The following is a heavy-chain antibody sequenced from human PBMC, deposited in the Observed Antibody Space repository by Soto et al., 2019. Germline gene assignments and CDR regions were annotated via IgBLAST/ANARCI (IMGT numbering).Heavy chain of an antibody. D-gene: IGHD2-21*02. CDR1: GFTFTDYW. CDR3: ARGLRGAYGMDV. V-gene: IGHV3-74*01. Sequence: EVQLVESGGGLVQPGGSLRLSCAASGFTFTDYWVHWVRQSPGKGLVWVSRIKGDETTTNYADSVEGRVTISRDNARNTVYLQINSLRVEDTAVYFCARGLRGAYGMDVWGQGTTVTVSS. J-gene: IGHJ6*02. CDR2: IKGDETTT.